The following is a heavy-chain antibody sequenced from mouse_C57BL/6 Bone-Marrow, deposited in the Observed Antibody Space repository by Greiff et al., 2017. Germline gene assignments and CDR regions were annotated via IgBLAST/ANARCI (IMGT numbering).Heavy chain of an antibody. CDR2: IDPSDSYT. CDR3: ATPYYYGSSYWYFDV. D-gene: IGHD1-1*01. J-gene: IGHJ1*03. Sequence: VQLQQPGAELVMPGASVKLSCKASGYTFTSYWMHWVKQRPGQGLEWIGEIDPSDSYTNYNQKFKGKSTLTVDKSSSTAYMQLSSLTSEDSAVYYCATPYYYGSSYWYFDVGGTGTTVTVSS. V-gene: IGHV1-69*01. CDR1: GYTFTSYW.